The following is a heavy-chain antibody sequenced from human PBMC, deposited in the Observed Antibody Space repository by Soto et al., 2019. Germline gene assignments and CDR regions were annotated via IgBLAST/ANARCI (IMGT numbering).Heavy chain of an antibody. Sequence: GASVKGSCKASGGTFSSYAISWVRQAPGQGLEWMGGIIPIFGTANYAQKFQGRVTITADESTSTAYMELSSLRSEDTAVYYCARDASPGIAAAGPPENYFDYWGKGTLVTVSS. CDR3: ARDASPGIAAAGPPENYFDY. CDR2: IIPIFGTA. CDR1: GGTFSSYA. J-gene: IGHJ4*02. D-gene: IGHD6-13*01. V-gene: IGHV1-69*13.